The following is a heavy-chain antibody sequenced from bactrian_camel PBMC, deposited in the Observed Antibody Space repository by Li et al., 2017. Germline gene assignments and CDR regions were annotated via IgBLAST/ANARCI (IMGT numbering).Heavy chain of an antibody. CDR1: GYIFSSCD. V-gene: IGHV3S53*01. CDR2: ITLSGRA. D-gene: IGHD6*01. J-gene: IGHJ4*01. CDR3: AADPAFPWSGDSCRDRADWAISGGNY. Sequence: HVQLVESGGGSVETGGSLKLSCAASGYIFSSCDWAWYRQVPGKERELVASITLSGRAYYVESVKGRFTISRDNAKNTLTLQMNSLNTEDTATYICAADPAFPWSGDSCRDRADWAISGGNYWGQGTQVTVS.